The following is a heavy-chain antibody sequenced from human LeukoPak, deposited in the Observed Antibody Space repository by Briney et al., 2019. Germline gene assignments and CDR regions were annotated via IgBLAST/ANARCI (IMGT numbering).Heavy chain of an antibody. CDR3: ALSGGSDWYGLGC. D-gene: IGHD6-13*01. CDR2: ISVSATT. J-gene: IGHJ4*02. Sequence: PGGSLRLSCAASGFTFSSYAMSWVRQAPGKGLEWISAISVSATTYYADSVKGRFTISRDNSKNTLYLQMNSLRAEDTALYYCALSGGSDWYGLGCWGQGTLVTVSS. CDR1: GFTFSSYA. V-gene: IGHV3-23*01.